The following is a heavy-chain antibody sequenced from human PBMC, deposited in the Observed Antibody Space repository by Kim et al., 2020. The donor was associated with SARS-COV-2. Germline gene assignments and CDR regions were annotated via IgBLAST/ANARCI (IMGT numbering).Heavy chain of an antibody. V-gene: IGHV3-23*01. D-gene: IGHD1-26*01. CDR3: AKEIRGPTILRHFDY. Sequence: GGSLRLSCAASGFTFKNYVMTWVRHTPGKGLEWVSSLSGDGLATYYADSVRGRFTISRDNSRNTLYLQMNSLRAEDTAVYYCAKEIRGPTILRHFDYWGQGTLVTVSS. CDR2: LSGDGLAT. J-gene: IGHJ4*02. CDR1: GFTFKNYV.